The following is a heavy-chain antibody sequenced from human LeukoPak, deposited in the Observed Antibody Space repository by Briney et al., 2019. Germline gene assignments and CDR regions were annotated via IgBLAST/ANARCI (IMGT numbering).Heavy chain of an antibody. CDR2: IYYSGST. CDR1: GGSISSSSYD. CDR3: ASGNSGSGSYYGVNDAFDI. Sequence: SETLSLTCTVSGGSISSSSYDGGWVRQPPGRGLEWSGSIYYSGSTYYNPSLKRRVTISVETCKKQFSRKVRCVTAADTAVYYCASGNSGSGSYYGVNDAFDIWGPGTMVTVSS. V-gene: IGHV4-39*01. J-gene: IGHJ3*02. D-gene: IGHD1-26*01.